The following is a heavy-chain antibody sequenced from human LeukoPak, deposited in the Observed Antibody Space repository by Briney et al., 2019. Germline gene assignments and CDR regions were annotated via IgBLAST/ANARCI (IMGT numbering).Heavy chain of an antibody. Sequence: SETLSLTCTVSGASISSDYWRWIRQPAGRGLEWIGRVYPTGSTNFSPSLKSRVTMSIDTSKNQFSLNLSSVTAADTAVYYCARLGGTNWYNWFDPWGQGTLVTVSS. J-gene: IGHJ5*02. D-gene: IGHD1-1*01. CDR2: VYPTGST. CDR1: GASISSDY. V-gene: IGHV4-4*07. CDR3: ARLGGTNWYNWFDP.